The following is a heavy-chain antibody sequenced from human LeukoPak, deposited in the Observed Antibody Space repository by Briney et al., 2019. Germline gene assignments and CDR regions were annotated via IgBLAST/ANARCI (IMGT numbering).Heavy chain of an antibody. CDR3: ARVGGFGELSYDYYYYYYMDV. CDR1: GYTFTSYD. V-gene: IGHV1-8*01. J-gene: IGHJ6*03. CDR2: MNPNSGNT. D-gene: IGHD3-10*01. Sequence: GASVKVSCKASGYTFTSYDINWVRQATGQGLEWMGWMNPNSGNTGYAQKFQGRVTMTRNTSISTDYMELSSLRSEDTAVYYCARVGGFGELSYDYYYYYYMDVWGKGTTVTVSS.